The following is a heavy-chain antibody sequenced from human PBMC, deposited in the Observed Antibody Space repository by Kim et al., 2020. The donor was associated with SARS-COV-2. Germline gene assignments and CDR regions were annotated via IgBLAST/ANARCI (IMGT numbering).Heavy chain of an antibody. D-gene: IGHD6-13*01. CDR2: IVVGSGNT. Sequence: SVKVSCKASGFTFTSSAVQWVRQARGQRLEWIGWIVVGSGNTNYAQKFQERVTITRDMSTSTAYMELSSLRSEDTAVYYCAAPRLGQQLDYYYYFYGRDVWGRGPRVTVPS. CDR3: AAPRLGQQLDYYYYFYGRDV. J-gene: IGHJ6*02. CDR1: GFTFTSSA. V-gene: IGHV1-58*01.